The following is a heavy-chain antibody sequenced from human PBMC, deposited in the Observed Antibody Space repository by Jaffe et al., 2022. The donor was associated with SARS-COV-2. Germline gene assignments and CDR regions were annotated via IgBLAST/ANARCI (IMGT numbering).Heavy chain of an antibody. J-gene: IGHJ4*02. Sequence: EVQLLESGGGLVQPGGSLRLSCAASGFTFSSYAMSWVRQAPGKGLEWVSAISGSGGSTYYADSVKGRFTISRDNSKNTLYLQMNSLRAEDTAVYYCANGMRDSSGLFDYWGQGTLVTVSS. D-gene: IGHD3-22*01. CDR1: GFTFSSYA. V-gene: IGHV3-23*01. CDR2: ISGSGGST. CDR3: ANGMRDSSGLFDY.